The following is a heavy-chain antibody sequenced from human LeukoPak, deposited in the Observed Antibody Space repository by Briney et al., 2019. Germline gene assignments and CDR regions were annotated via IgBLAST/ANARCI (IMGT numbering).Heavy chain of an antibody. J-gene: IGHJ4*02. V-gene: IGHV3-11*04. CDR2: ISSSGSTI. D-gene: IGHD1-26*01. CDR1: GFTFSDYY. Sequence: GGSLRLSCAASGFTFSDYYMSWIRQAPGKGLEWVSYISSSGSTIYYADSVKGRLTISRDNAKNSLYLQMNSLRAEDTAVYYCARDPPYSGSYGEEYYFDYWGQGTLVTVSS. CDR3: ARDPPYSGSYGEEYYFDY.